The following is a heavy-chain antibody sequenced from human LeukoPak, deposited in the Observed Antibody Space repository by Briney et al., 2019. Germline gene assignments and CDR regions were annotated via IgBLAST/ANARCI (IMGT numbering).Heavy chain of an antibody. J-gene: IGHJ5*02. CDR1: GYTFTSYD. D-gene: IGHD3-10*01. V-gene: IGHV1-8*01. CDR2: MNPDSGNT. Sequence: GASVKVSCKASGYTFTSYDINWVRQATGQGLEWMGWMNPDSGNTGYAQKFQGRVTMTRDTSTSTAYMELNSLTSEDTAVYYCMRFMVRGVIRPWGQGTLVTVSS. CDR3: MRFMVRGVIRP.